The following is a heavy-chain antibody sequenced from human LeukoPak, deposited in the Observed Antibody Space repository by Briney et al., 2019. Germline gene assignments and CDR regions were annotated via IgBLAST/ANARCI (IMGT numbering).Heavy chain of an antibody. CDR2: IHHSGST. CDR1: GGSFNDYY. CDR3: ASNKYPVQAFDV. V-gene: IGHV4-34*01. D-gene: IGHD2/OR15-2a*01. Sequence: PSETLSLTCAVYGGSFNDYYWSWLRQSPGPGLEWIGEIHHSGSTNYNSSLESRVTMSIDTSNNQFSLKLTSVTAADTAVYYCASNKYPVQAFDVWGQGTMVTVSS. J-gene: IGHJ3*01.